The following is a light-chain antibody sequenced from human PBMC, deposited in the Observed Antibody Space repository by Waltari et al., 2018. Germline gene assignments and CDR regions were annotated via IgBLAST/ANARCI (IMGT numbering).Light chain of an antibody. J-gene: IGLJ1*01. CDR1: SSDVGNDNF. Sequence: QSALTQPASVSGSPGQSITISCTGTSSDVGNDNFVSWYQHHPGKAPKLIIYAVIKRPPWLSSRFSGSKSGNTATLTISGLQAEDEADYYCCSYTSSSTFIFGTGTKVTVL. CDR2: AVI. CDR3: CSYTSSSTFI. V-gene: IGLV2-23*02.